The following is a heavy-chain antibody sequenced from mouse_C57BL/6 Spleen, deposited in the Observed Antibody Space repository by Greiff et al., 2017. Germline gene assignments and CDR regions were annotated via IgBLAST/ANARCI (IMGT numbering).Heavy chain of an antibody. CDR1: GFSLTSYA. V-gene: IGHV2-9-1*01. CDR3: ARGGYGYDPAWFAY. CDR2: IWTGGGT. Sequence: VQVVESGPGLVAPSQSLSITCTVSGFSLTSYAISWVRQPPGKGLEWLGVIWTGGGTNYNSALKSRLSISKDNSKSQVFLKMNSLQTDDTARYYCARGGYGYDPAWFAYWGQGTLVTVSA. J-gene: IGHJ3*01. D-gene: IGHD2-2*01.